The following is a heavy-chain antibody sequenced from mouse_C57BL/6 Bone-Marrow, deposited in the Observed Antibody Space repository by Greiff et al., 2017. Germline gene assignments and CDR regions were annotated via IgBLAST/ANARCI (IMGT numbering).Heavy chain of an antibody. CDR3: IQRGNYGFFFDY. Sequence: VQLQQSGAELVRPGASVKLSCTASGFNIKDDYMHWVKQRPEQGLEWIGWIDPENGATEYASKFQGKATITADTSSNTAYLQLSSLTSEDTAVDYCIQRGNYGFFFDYWGQGTTLTVSS. J-gene: IGHJ2*01. CDR1: GFNIKDDY. D-gene: IGHD2-1*01. V-gene: IGHV14-4*01. CDR2: IDPENGAT.